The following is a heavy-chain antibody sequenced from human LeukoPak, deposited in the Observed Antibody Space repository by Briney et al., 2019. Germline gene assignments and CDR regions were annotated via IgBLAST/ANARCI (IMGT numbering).Heavy chain of an antibody. D-gene: IGHD2-2*01. V-gene: IGHV3-30-3*01. CDR1: GFTFSSYA. J-gene: IGHJ4*02. CDR2: ISYDGSNK. CDR3: ARITGYQPLRAPVDY. Sequence: GGSLRLSCAASGFTFSSYAMHWVRQAPGKGLEWVAVISYDGSNKYYADSVKGRFTISRDNSKNTLYLQMSSLRAEDTAVYYCARITGYQPLRAPVDYWGQGTLVTVSS.